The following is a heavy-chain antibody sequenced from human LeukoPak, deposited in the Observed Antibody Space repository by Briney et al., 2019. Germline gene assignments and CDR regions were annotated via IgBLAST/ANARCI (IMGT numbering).Heavy chain of an antibody. V-gene: IGHV3-23*01. Sequence: PGGSLRLSCAASGFTFSSYVMSWVRQAPGKGLEWVSAISGGGGSTYYADSVKGRFTISRDNSKNPLYLQMNSLTAEDTAVYYCAKDRAFYYDSSGYYPDAFDIWGQGTMVTVSS. CDR1: GFTFSSYV. CDR3: AKDRAFYYDSSGYYPDAFDI. CDR2: ISGGGGST. J-gene: IGHJ3*02. D-gene: IGHD3-22*01.